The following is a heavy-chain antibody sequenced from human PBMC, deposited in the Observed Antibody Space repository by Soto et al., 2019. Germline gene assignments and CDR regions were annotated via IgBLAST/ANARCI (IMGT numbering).Heavy chain of an antibody. CDR3: ASMVRGVIITTYGMDV. D-gene: IGHD3-10*01. J-gene: IGHJ6*02. CDR2: INSDGSST. V-gene: IGHV3-74*01. Sequence: GGSLRLSCAASGFTFSSYWMHWVRQAPGKGLVWVSRINSDGSSTSYADSVKGRFTISRDNAKNTLYLQMSSLRAEDTAVYYCASMVRGVIITTYGMDVWGQGTTVTVSS. CDR1: GFTFSSYW.